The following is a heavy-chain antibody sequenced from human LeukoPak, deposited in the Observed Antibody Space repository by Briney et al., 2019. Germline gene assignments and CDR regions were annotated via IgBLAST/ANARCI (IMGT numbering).Heavy chain of an antibody. J-gene: IGHJ4*02. D-gene: IGHD6-19*01. CDR2: FDPEEGET. CDR3: ATGRHTSGWYPLSY. Sequence: ASVKVSCKVSGYTLTELAMHWVRQAPGKGLEWMGGFDPEEGETIYAQKFQGRVTMTEDTSTGTAYVELSSLRSEDTAVYYCATGRHTSGWYPLSYWGQGTLVTVSS. V-gene: IGHV1-24*01. CDR1: GYTLTELA.